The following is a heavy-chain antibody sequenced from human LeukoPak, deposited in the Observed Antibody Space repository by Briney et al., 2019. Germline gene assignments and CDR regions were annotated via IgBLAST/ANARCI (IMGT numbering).Heavy chain of an antibody. CDR2: IKQDGSEK. CDR3: AKDRGSGYYRDAFDT. V-gene: IGHV3-7*01. J-gene: IGHJ3*02. D-gene: IGHD3-22*01. CDR1: GFTFSSYW. Sequence: GGSLRLSCAASGFTFSSYWMSWVRQAPGKGMEWVANIKQDGSEKYYADSVKGRFTISRDNSKNTLYLQMNSLRAEDTAVYYCAKDRGSGYYRDAFDTWGQGTMVTVSS.